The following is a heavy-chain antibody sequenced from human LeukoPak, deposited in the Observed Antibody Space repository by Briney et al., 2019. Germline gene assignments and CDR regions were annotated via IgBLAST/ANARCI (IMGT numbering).Heavy chain of an antibody. CDR2: ISGSGGST. D-gene: IGHD2-15*01. Sequence: GRSLRLSCAASGFTFSSYAMSWVRQAPGKGLEWVSAISGSGGSTYYADSVKGRFTISRDNSKNTLYLQMNSLRDEDTAVYYCAKDRVARSDYWGQGTLVTVSS. J-gene: IGHJ4*02. CDR3: AKDRVARSDY. V-gene: IGHV3-23*01. CDR1: GFTFSSYA.